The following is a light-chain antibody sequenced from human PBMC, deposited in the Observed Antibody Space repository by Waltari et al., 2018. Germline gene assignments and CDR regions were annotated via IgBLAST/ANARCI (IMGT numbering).Light chain of an antibody. CDR3: QVWDSSSDHVI. J-gene: IGLJ2*01. CDR2: DDR. CDR1: NIGANG. V-gene: IGLV3-21*04. Sequence: SYVLTQPPSVSVAPGKPAKITCGTNNIGANGVHWYQHKPGQAPVLVIYDDRDRPSGIPERFSGSNSGDTATLTISRVDAGDEADYYCQVWDSSSDHVIFGGGTKLTVL.